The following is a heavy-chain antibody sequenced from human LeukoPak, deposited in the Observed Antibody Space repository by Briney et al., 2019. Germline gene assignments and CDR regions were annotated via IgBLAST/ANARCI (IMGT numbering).Heavy chain of an antibody. J-gene: IGHJ4*02. Sequence: PSETLSLTCTVSGGSISSSYYYWGWIRQPPGKGLEWIGTIYYSGSTYDNPSLKSRVTISLDTSKNQFSLKLSSVTAADTAVYFCARETNLGSGNYFDYWGQGTLVTVSS. D-gene: IGHD3-10*01. CDR3: ARETNLGSGNYFDY. CDR2: IYYSGST. CDR1: GGSISSSYYY. V-gene: IGHV4-39*07.